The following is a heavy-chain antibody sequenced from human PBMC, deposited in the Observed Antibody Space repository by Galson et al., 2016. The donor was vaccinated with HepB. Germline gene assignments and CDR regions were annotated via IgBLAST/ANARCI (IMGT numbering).Heavy chain of an antibody. CDR3: ARGTRPYSNYPPALDF. V-gene: IGHV4-61*01. CDR2: MYYSGST. J-gene: IGHJ4*02. Sequence: SETLSLTCTVSGGSVTSGPYSWSWIRQPPGKGLEWIGYMYYSGSTNFNPSLKSQVTISIDTSKNQFSVKLSSVTAADTAIYFCARGTRPYSNYPPALDFWGQGTLVTVSS. CDR1: GGSVTSGPYS. D-gene: IGHD4-11*01.